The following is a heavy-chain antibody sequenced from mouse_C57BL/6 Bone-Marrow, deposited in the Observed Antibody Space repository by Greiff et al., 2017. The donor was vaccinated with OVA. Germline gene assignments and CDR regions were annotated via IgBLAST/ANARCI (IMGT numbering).Heavy chain of an antibody. CDR1: GYSITSGYY. CDR2: ISYDGSN. J-gene: IGHJ2*01. V-gene: IGHV3-6*01. Sequence: EVQLQQSGPGLVKPSQSLSLTCSVTGYSITSGYYWNWIRQFPGNKLEWMGYISYDGSNNYNPSLKNRISITRDTSKNQFFLKLNSVTTEDTATYYCATGPNFFDYWGQGTTLTVSS. D-gene: IGHD4-1*01. CDR3: ATGPNFFDY.